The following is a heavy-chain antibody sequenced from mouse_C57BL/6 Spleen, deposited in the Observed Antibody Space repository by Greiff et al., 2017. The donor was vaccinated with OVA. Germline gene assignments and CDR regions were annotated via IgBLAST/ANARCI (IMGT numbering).Heavy chain of an antibody. CDR2: IDPSDSET. D-gene: IGHD2-4*01. V-gene: IGHV1-52*01. CDR3: ARSDYDGGTWFAY. CDR1: GYTFTSYW. J-gene: IGHJ3*01. Sequence: QVQLKQPGAELVRPGSSVKLSCKASGYTFTSYWMHWVKQRPIQGLEWIGNIDPSDSETHYNQKFKDKATLTVDKSSSTAYMQRSSLTSEDSAVYYCARSDYDGGTWFAYWGQGTLVTVSA.